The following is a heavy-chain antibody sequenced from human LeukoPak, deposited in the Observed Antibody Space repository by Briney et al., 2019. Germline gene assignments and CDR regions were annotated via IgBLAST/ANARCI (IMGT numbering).Heavy chain of an antibody. D-gene: IGHD1-26*01. V-gene: IGHV4-34*01. J-gene: IGHJ4*02. CDR2: INHSGST. CDR1: GGSFSGYY. CDR3: ARDLTRGGATELNY. Sequence: SETLSLTCAVYGGSFSGYYWSWIRQPPGKGLEWIGEINHSGSTNYNPSLKSRVTISVDTSKNQFSLKLSSVTAADTAVYYCARDLTRGGATELNYWGQGTLVTVSS.